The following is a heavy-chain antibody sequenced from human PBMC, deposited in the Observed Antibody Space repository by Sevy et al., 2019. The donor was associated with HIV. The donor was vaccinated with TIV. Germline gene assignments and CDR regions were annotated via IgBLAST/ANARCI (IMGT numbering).Heavy chain of an antibody. CDR2: IYYSGSA. CDR1: GASISTNY. D-gene: IGHD7-27*01. Sequence: SETLSLTCTVSGASISTNYWSWIRQAPGKGLEWIGSIYYSGSANYNPSLQSRVIISVDLSKDQVSLRLSSVTAADTAVHYCARIWGHKGCYFDPWGQGTLVTVSS. V-gene: IGHV4-59*08. J-gene: IGHJ4*02. CDR3: ARIWGHKGCYFDP.